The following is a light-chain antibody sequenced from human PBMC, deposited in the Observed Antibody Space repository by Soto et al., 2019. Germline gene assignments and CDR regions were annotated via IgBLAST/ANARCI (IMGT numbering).Light chain of an antibody. CDR2: DAS. CDR3: QQEGSSDT. CDR1: QGVSSY. V-gene: IGKV3-20*01. Sequence: EIVLTQSQGTLCLSPGERASLSCRASQGVSSYLAWDQQKPGQAPRLLIYDASNRATGIPARFSGSGPGTDFTLTISRLEPEDLAVYYCQQEGSSDTFGQGTKV. J-gene: IGKJ1*01.